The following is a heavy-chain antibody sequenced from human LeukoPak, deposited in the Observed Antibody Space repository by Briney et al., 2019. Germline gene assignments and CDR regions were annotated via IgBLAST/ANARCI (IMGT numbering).Heavy chain of an antibody. CDR3: AKDRAMAGKEFDY. D-gene: IGHD6-19*01. J-gene: IGHJ4*02. V-gene: IGHV3-23*01. Sequence: GGSLRLSCAASGFTFSSYAMSWVRQAPGKGLEWVSATSGSGGSTYYADSVKGRFTISRDNSKNTLYLQMNSLRADDTAVYYCAKDRAMAGKEFDYWGQRTLVTVSS. CDR2: TSGSGGST. CDR1: GFTFSSYA.